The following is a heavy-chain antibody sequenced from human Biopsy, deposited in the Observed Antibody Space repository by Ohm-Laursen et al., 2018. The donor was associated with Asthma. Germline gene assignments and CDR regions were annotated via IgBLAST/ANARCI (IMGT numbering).Heavy chain of an antibody. D-gene: IGHD4-23*01. CDR3: ARDTYGGSAAYYYGMDV. V-gene: IGHV4-31*03. CDR1: GDSITSGGCC. Sequence: TLSLTCTVSGDSITSGGCCWNWIRQHPGKGLEWIGYIHHSGTSYFNPSLKSRVSFSRDTSKNQFSLKLSSVTAADTAVYYCARDTYGGSAAYYYGMDVWGQGTTVTVSS. J-gene: IGHJ6*02. CDR2: IHHSGTS.